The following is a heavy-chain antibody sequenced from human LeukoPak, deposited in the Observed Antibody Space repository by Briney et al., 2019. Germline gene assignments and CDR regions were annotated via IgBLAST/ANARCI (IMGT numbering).Heavy chain of an antibody. J-gene: IGHJ4*02. CDR2: IKPNSGGT. V-gene: IGHV1-2*02. D-gene: IGHD7-27*01. CDR1: GYTFTDYY. CDR3: ARGGHKNLDQLGRRGDY. Sequence: GASVKVSCKASGYTFTDYYMYWVRQAPAQGLEWMGRIKPNSGGTNYTQSFQGRVTMTRDTSISTAYMELSRLRSDDTAVYYCARGGHKNLDQLGRRGDYWGQGTLVTVSS.